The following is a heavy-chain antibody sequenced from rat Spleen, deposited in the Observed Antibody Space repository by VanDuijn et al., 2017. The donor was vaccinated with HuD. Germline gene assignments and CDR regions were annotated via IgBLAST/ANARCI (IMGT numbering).Heavy chain of an antibody. Sequence: EVQLVESGGGLVLPGRSLKLSCAASGFTFSNYGMHWCRQAPTKGLEWVASISYDGSSTYYRDSVKGRFTISRDNAKSTLYLQMDSLKSEDTATYYCATRRYNSVYGYWGQGVMVTVSS. V-gene: IGHV5-19*01. D-gene: IGHD4-3*01. CDR3: ATRRYNSVYGY. CDR1: GFTFSNYG. CDR2: ISYDGSST. J-gene: IGHJ2*01.